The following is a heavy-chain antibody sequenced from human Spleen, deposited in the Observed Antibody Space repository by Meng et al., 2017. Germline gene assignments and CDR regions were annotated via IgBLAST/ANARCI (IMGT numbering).Heavy chain of an antibody. D-gene: IGHD2-21*01. CDR3: VRDENISLGKLFGDY. V-gene: IGHV1-2*02. CDR2: INPNSGGT. CDR1: GYMFTGYY. J-gene: IGHJ4*02. Sequence: ASVKVSCKASGYMFTGYYMHWVRQAPGQGLEWMGWINPNSGGTNYAQKFQGRVTMTGDTSISTAYVELSSLRSDDTAVYYCVRDENISLGKLFGDYWGQGTMVTVSS.